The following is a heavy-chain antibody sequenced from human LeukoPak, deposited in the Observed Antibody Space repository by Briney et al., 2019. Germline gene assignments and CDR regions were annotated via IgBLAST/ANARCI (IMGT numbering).Heavy chain of an antibody. Sequence: SETLSLTCTVSGGSISSYYWSWIRQPPGKGLEWIGYIYYSGSTNYNPSLKSRVTISVDTSKNQFSLKLSSVTAADTAVYYCARAPDPPRVAGNAFDIWGQGTMVTVSS. D-gene: IGHD6-19*01. V-gene: IGHV4-59*08. CDR1: GGSISSYY. J-gene: IGHJ3*02. CDR2: IYYSGST. CDR3: ARAPDPPRVAGNAFDI.